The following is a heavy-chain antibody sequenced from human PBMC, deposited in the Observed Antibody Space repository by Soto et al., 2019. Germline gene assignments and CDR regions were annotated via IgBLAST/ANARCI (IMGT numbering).Heavy chain of an antibody. Sequence: SGPTLLKPTHTLTLTYTFSGFSLRTSGVGVGWIRQPPGKALEWLALIYWDDGKRYSPSMKSMLTITKDTSKTQVVLKMTNMDPVDTATYYCAHITEGDTAFDIWGQGTMVTVSS. CDR2: IYWDDGK. V-gene: IGHV2-5*02. CDR1: GFSLRTSGVG. CDR3: AHITEGDTAFDI. D-gene: IGHD1-20*01. J-gene: IGHJ3*02.